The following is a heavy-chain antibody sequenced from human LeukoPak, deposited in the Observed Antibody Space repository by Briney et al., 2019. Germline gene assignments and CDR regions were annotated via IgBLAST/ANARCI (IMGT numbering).Heavy chain of an antibody. CDR3: ATAAYGSGSEYDY. Sequence: GGSLRLSCAASGFTFSSYGMHWVRQAPGKGLEWVAFIRYDGSNKYYADSVKGRFTISRDNSKNTLYLQMNSLRAEDTAVYYCATAAYGSGSEYDYWGQGTLVTVSS. D-gene: IGHD3-10*01. J-gene: IGHJ4*02. CDR2: IRYDGSNK. V-gene: IGHV3-30*02. CDR1: GFTFSSYG.